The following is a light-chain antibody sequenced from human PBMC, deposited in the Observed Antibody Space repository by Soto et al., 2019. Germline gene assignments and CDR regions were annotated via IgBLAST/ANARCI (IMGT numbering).Light chain of an antibody. Sequence: SYELTQPPSVSVSPGQTARITCSGDALPKQYAYWYQQKSGQAPVVVICKDSERSSGIPERFSGSSSRTAVTLTISGVQAEDEADYYCQSADSSGNYVVFGGGTKLTVL. J-gene: IGLJ2*01. V-gene: IGLV3-25*02. CDR1: ALPKQY. CDR2: KDS. CDR3: QSADSSGNYVV.